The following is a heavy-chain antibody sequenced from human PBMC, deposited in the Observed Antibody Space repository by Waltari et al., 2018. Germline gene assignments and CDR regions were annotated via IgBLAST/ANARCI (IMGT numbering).Heavy chain of an antibody. CDR1: GYSISSGYY. V-gene: IGHV4-38-2*01. CDR3: ARGARIAAAGGGY. Sequence: QVQLQESGPGLVKPSETLSLTCAVSGYSISSGYYWGWIRQPPGKGLEWIGSIYHSGSTYYNPSVKSRVTISVDTSKNQFSLKLSSVTAADTAVYYCARGARIAAAGGGYWGQGTLVTVSS. CDR2: IYHSGST. J-gene: IGHJ4*02. D-gene: IGHD6-13*01.